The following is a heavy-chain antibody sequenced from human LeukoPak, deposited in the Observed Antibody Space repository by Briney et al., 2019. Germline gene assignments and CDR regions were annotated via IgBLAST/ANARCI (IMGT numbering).Heavy chain of an antibody. CDR1: GFSFSSYE. V-gene: IGHV3-48*03. J-gene: IGHJ4*02. Sequence: GGSLRLSCAASGFSFSSYEMNWVRQAPGKGLEWVSYISSSGSTKYYADSVKGRFTISRDNAKNPLYLQLNSLRAEDTAVYYCASHYGDYVWGHFWGQGTLVTVSS. D-gene: IGHD4-17*01. CDR2: ISSSGSTK. CDR3: ASHYGDYVWGHF.